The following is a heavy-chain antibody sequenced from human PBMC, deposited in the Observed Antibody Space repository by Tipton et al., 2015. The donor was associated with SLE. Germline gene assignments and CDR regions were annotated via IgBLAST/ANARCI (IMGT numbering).Heavy chain of an antibody. J-gene: IGHJ4*02. Sequence: VQLVQSGAELIKPGESLRISCKGSGYDFSNYWIGWVRQMPGKGLEWMGIIYPGDSDTRYSPSFQGHVTISADMSTSTAYLQWSSLKASDSAIYYCTRLYNAGHSDYWGQGTLVTVSS. V-gene: IGHV5-51*03. CDR3: TRLYNAGHSDY. CDR2: IYPGDSDT. CDR1: GYDFSNYW. D-gene: IGHD1-14*01.